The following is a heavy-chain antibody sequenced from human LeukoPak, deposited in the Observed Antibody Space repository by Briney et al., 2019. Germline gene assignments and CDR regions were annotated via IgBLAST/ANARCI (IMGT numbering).Heavy chain of an antibody. Sequence: SGTLSLTCAVSGGSISSSNWWSWVRQPPGEGLEWIGEIYHSGSTNYNPSLKSRVTISVDKSKNQFSLRLSSVTAADTAVYYCASGGTVYCSGGSCYDYWGQGTLVTVSS. CDR2: IYHSGST. V-gene: IGHV4-4*02. CDR1: GGSISSSNW. CDR3: ASGGTVYCSGGSCYDY. J-gene: IGHJ4*02. D-gene: IGHD2-15*01.